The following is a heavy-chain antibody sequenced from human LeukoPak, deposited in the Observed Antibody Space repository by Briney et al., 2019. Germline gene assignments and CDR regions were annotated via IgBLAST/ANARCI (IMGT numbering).Heavy chain of an antibody. Sequence: ASVKVSCKASGYTFTSYGISWVRQAPGQGLEWMGWISAYNGNTNYAQRLQGRVTMTTDTSTSTAYMELRSLRSDDTAVYYCARRAPYDSSGYYAFDIWGQGTMVTVSS. CDR1: GYTFTSYG. CDR2: ISAYNGNT. J-gene: IGHJ3*02. CDR3: ARRAPYDSSGYYAFDI. V-gene: IGHV1-18*01. D-gene: IGHD3-22*01.